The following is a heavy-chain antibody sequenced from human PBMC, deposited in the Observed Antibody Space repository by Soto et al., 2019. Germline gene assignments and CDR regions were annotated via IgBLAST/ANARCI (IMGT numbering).Heavy chain of an antibody. J-gene: IGHJ4*02. CDR3: ARGSYYSSGATVVAY. CDR2: NYYSSTT. CDR1: GGSISGIY. Sequence: QVQLQESGPGLVRPSETLSLTCTVPGGSISGIYWSWIRQRPGKELEWIGYNYYSSTTSNNPSHTSRGALSVDTSNIQSSLKVKSVTAADTAVYYCARGSYYSSGATVVAYCGQGTLVSVPS. D-gene: IGHD3-10*01. V-gene: IGHV4-59*01.